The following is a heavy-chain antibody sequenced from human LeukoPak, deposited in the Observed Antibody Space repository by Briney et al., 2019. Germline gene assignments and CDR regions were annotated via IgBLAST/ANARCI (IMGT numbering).Heavy chain of an antibody. Sequence: GGSLRLSCAASGFTFSSYWMSWVRQAPGKGLEWVANIKQDGSEKYYVDSVKGRFTISRDNAKNSLYLQMNSLRAEDTAVYYCARVGSGSLYYAFDIWGQGTMVTVSS. J-gene: IGHJ3*02. CDR2: IKQDGSEK. CDR1: GFTFSSYW. V-gene: IGHV3-7*01. D-gene: IGHD1-26*01. CDR3: ARVGSGSLYYAFDI.